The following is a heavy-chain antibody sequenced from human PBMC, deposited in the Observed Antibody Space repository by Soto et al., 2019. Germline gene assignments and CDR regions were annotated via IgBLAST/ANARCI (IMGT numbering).Heavy chain of an antibody. V-gene: IGHV1-69*06. Sequence: QVQLVQSGAEVKKPGSSVKVSCKASGGTFSSYAISWVRQAPGQGLEWMGGIIPIFGTANYAQKFQGRVTITADKATSTAYLELSSLRSEHTAVYYCARRVIIAAAVLAFNGMDVWGQGTTVTVSS. CDR3: ARRVIIAAAVLAFNGMDV. CDR1: GGTFSSYA. CDR2: IIPIFGTA. D-gene: IGHD6-13*01. J-gene: IGHJ6*02.